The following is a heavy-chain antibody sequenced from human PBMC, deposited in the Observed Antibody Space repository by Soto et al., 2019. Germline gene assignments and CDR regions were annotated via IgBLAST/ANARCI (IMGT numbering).Heavy chain of an antibody. CDR1: GFTFSSYS. CDR2: ISSSSSYI. CDR3: ARDRDDFWSGYSLQYYFDY. Sequence: PGGSLRLSCAASGFTFSSYSMNWVRQAPGKGLEWVSSISSSSSYIYYADSVKGRFTISRDNAKNSLYLQMNSLRAEDTAVYYCARDRDDFWSGYSLQYYFDYWGQGTLVTVSS. V-gene: IGHV3-21*01. J-gene: IGHJ4*02. D-gene: IGHD3-3*01.